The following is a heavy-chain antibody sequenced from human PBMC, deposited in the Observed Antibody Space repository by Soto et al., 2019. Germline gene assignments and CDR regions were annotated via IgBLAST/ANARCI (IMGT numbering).Heavy chain of an antibody. V-gene: IGHV4-59*08. D-gene: IGHD2-15*01. CDR2: IYYSGST. J-gene: IGHJ5*02. CDR3: ARHEYRISSGWFAP. CDR1: YGSISSYY. Sequence: SETRSLTCTVAYGSISSYYCSWIRQPPGKVLEWIGYIYYSGSTNYNPSLKSRVTISVDTSKNQFSLKLSSVTAADTAVYYCARHEYRISSGWFAPWGQGTLVTVSS.